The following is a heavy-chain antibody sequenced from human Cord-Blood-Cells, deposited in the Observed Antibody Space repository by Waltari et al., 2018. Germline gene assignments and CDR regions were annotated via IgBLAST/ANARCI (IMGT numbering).Heavy chain of an antibody. Sequence: QVQLVQSGAEVKKPGASVKVSCKDSGYTFTSYDINWVRQATGQGLKWMGWMNTNSGNTGYAQKFQGRVTMTRNTSISTAYMELSSLRSEDTAVYYCARGCSSTSCYENLDYWGQGTLVTVSS. CDR3: ARGCSSTSCYENLDY. J-gene: IGHJ4*02. V-gene: IGHV1-8*01. D-gene: IGHD2-2*01. CDR2: MNTNSGNT. CDR1: GYTFTSYD.